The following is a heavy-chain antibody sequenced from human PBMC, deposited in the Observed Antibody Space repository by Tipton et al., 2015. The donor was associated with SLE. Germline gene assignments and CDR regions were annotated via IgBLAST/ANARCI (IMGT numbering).Heavy chain of an antibody. V-gene: IGHV3-30*04. CDR1: GFSFNTYA. J-gene: IGHJ4*02. Sequence: RSLRLSCAASGFSFNTYAVHWVRQAPGKGLEWLAFIRYDGSNKYYADSVKGRFTISRDNSKDTVYLEMNSLRAEDTALYYCARQPVPHSSGYYYYFDYWGQGTLVTVSP. CDR3: ARQPVPHSSGYYYYFDY. D-gene: IGHD3-22*01. CDR2: IRYDGSNK.